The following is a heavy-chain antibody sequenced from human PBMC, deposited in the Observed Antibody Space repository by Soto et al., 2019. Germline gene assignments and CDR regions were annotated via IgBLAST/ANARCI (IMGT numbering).Heavy chain of an antibody. V-gene: IGHV3-33*01. CDR1: GFTFSSYG. D-gene: IGHD6-6*01. CDR3: ARDRRGWFDP. CDR2: LWYDGSNK. Sequence: QVQLVESGGGVVQPGRSLRLSCAASGFTFSSYGRHWVRQAPGKGLEWVAVLWYDGSNKYYADSVKGRFTISRDNSKNTLCLQMNSLGAEDTAVYYCARDRRGWFDPWGQGTLVTVSS. J-gene: IGHJ5*02.